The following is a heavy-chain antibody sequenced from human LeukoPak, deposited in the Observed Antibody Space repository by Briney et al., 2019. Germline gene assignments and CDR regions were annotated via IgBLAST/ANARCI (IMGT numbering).Heavy chain of an antibody. CDR3: AGHGSREAALPYNWFDP. CDR2: IYTSGST. J-gene: IGHJ5*02. V-gene: IGHV4-4*09. Sequence: SETLSLTCTVSGGSISSYYWSWIRQPPGKGLEWIGYIYTSGSTNYNPSLKSRVTISVDTSKNQFSLKLSSVTAADTAVYYCAGHGSREAALPYNWFDPWGQGTLVTVSS. D-gene: IGHD6-6*01. CDR1: GGSISSYY.